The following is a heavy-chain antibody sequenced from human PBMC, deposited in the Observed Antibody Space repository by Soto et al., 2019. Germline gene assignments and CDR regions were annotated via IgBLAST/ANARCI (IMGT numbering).Heavy chain of an antibody. CDR1: GYTFTSYY. Sequence: ASVKVSCKASGYTFTSYYMHWVRQAPGQGLEWMGIINPSGGSTSYAQKFKGRVTMTRDTSTSTVYMELSSLRSEDTAVYYCARSIAQGYGGSYSWFDPWGQGTLVTVSS. V-gene: IGHV1-46*01. J-gene: IGHJ5*02. D-gene: IGHD1-26*01. CDR3: ARSIAQGYGGSYSWFDP. CDR2: INPSGGST.